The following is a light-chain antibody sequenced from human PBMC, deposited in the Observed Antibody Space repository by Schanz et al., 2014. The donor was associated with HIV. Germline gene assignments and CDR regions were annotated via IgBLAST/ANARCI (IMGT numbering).Light chain of an antibody. V-gene: IGLV2-14*01. CDR1: SSDVGGYKY. CDR3: SSYTSSSTYV. J-gene: IGLJ1*01. Sequence: QSALTQPASVSGSPGQSITISCTGTSSDVGGYKYVSWYQQYPGKAPKLIIFDVDNRPSGVSHRFSGAKSGNTASLTISGLQAEDEADYHCSSYTSSSTYVFGTGTKVTVL. CDR2: DVD.